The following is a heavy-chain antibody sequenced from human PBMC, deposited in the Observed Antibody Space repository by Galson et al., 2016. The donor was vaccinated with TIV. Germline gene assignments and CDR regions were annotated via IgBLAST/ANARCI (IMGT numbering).Heavy chain of an antibody. V-gene: IGHV1-2*06. CDR1: GYTFIGYY. Sequence: SVKVSCKASGYTFIGYYIHWVRQAPGQGLEWMGRINPNSGAANYAQNFQGRVTMTSDTSISTASLELSRLRSDDTAVYYCAHAYYYDSSAYYFASWGQGTLVTVSS. J-gene: IGHJ4*02. D-gene: IGHD3-22*01. CDR2: INPNSGAA. CDR3: AHAYYYDSSAYYFAS.